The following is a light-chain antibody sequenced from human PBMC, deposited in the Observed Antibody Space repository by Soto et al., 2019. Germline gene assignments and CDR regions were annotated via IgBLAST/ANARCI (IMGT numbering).Light chain of an antibody. V-gene: IGLV3-21*04. CDR3: EVWDSSSDHAV. Sequence: SYELTQPPSVSVAPEKTARITCGGNNIGSKSVQWYQQKPGLAPVLVIYYDTNRHSGMPERFSGSNSGNTATLTITRVEAGGEAEYYSEVWDSSSDHAVFGGGTKLTVL. CDR2: YDT. J-gene: IGLJ3*02. CDR1: NIGSKS.